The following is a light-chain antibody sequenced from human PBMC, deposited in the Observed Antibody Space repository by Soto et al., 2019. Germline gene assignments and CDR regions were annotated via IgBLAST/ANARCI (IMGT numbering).Light chain of an antibody. Sequence: EIVLTQSPASLSLSPCQRATLSCMASQSVDSICFAWYQKKPGQAPKLLIYGAFKRATANPDRFSGSGTGKDFTLVIGRLESVDFAVYYCHQDMSSVTFGQRNEVEIK. J-gene: IGKJ1*01. CDR1: QSVDSIC. CDR2: GAF. CDR3: HQDMSSVT. V-gene: IGKV3-20*01.